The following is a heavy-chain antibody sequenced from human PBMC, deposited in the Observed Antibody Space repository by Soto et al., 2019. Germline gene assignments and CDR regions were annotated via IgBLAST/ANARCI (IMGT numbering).Heavy chain of an antibody. D-gene: IGHD6-19*01. Sequence: QVQLVESGGGVVQPGRSLRLSCAASGFTFSSYGMHWVRQAPGKGLEWVAVIWYDGSNKYYADSVKGRFTISRDNSKNTLYLQMNSLSAEATAVYYCAREAYSSVWYGYGMAVWGQGTTVTVSS. CDR3: AREAYSSVWYGYGMAV. CDR2: IWYDGSNK. J-gene: IGHJ6*02. CDR1: GFTFSSYG. V-gene: IGHV3-33*01.